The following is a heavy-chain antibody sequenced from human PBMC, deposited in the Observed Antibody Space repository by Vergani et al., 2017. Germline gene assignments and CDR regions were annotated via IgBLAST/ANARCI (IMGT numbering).Heavy chain of an antibody. V-gene: IGHV3-66*01. D-gene: IGHD6-6*01. J-gene: IGHJ4*02. CDR2: IYSGGST. CDR1: GFTVSSNY. CDR3: ARGGGGAIAARFTD. Sequence: EVQLVESGGGLVQPGGSLRLSCAASGFTVSSNYMSWVRQAPGKGVEWVSVIYSGGSTYYADSVKGRFTISRDNAKNTLYLQMNSLRAEDTAVYYCARGGGGAIAARFTDWGQGTLVTVSS.